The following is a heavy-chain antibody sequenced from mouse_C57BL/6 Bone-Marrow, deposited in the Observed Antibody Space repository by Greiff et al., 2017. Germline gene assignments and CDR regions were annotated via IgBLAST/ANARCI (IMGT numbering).Heavy chain of an antibody. Sequence: VQLKESGGGLVQPGGSLKLSCAASGFTFSDYGMAWVRQAPRKGPEWVAFISNLAYSIYYADTVTGRFTISRENAKNTLYLEMSSLRSEDTAMYYCASHYYYGSSYVPFAYWGQGTLVTVSA. CDR1: GFTFSDYG. D-gene: IGHD1-1*01. CDR3: ASHYYYGSSYVPFAY. CDR2: ISNLAYSI. J-gene: IGHJ3*01. V-gene: IGHV5-15*01.